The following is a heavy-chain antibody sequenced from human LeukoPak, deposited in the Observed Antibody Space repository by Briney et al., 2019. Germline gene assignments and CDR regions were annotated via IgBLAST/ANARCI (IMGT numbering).Heavy chain of an antibody. CDR2: ISYDGSNK. CDR1: GFTFSSYA. J-gene: IGHJ4*02. V-gene: IGHV3-30-3*01. Sequence: GRSLRLSCAASGFTFSSYAMHWVRQAPGKGLEWVAVISYDGSNKYYADSVKGRFTISRDNSKNTLYLQMNSLRAEDTAVYYCARGDDYAYYFDYWGQGTLVTVSS. CDR3: ARGDDYAYYFDY. D-gene: IGHD4-17*01.